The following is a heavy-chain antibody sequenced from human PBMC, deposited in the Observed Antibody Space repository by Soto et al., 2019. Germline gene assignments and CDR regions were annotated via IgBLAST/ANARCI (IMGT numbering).Heavy chain of an antibody. V-gene: IGHV1-69*01. CDR1: GGTLNNYV. CDR3: AGGTWEPH. CDR2: IIPVSGPA. D-gene: IGHD1-26*01. J-gene: IGHJ4*02. Sequence: QVRLVQSGAEVKKPGSSVKVSCKASGGTLNNYVLNWVRQAPGQRLEWMGAIIPVSGPADYAQRFQGRVTITADLSTATVYMELSSLTSDDTAVYYCAGGTWEPHWGQGTLVTVSS.